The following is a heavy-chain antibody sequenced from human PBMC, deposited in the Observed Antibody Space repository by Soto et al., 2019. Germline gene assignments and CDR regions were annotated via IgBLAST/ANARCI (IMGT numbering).Heavy chain of an antibody. CDR2: ISYDGSIK. J-gene: IGHJ6*02. V-gene: IGHV3-30*18. CDR3: ANSEYSRYKNIDV. Sequence: GGSLRLSCAASGFTFRGYGMHWVRQAPGRGLEWVALISYDGSIKYYADSVRGRFTISRDNSKNTLYLQMNSLRAEDTAVYYCANSEYSRYKNIDVWGQGTTVTVS. CDR1: GFTFRGYG. D-gene: IGHD5-18*01.